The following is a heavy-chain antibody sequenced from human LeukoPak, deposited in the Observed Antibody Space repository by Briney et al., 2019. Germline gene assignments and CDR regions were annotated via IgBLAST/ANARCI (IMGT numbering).Heavy chain of an antibody. CDR2: INHSGST. D-gene: IGHD5-18*01. Sequence: PSETLSLTCAVYGGSFSGYYWSWIRQPPGKGPEWIGEINHSGSTNYNPSLKSRVTISVDTSKNQFSLKLSSVTAADTAVYYCARRATTERGSSYGLDYWGQGTLVTVSS. CDR3: ARRATTERGSSYGLDY. CDR1: GGSFSGYY. J-gene: IGHJ4*02. V-gene: IGHV4-34*01.